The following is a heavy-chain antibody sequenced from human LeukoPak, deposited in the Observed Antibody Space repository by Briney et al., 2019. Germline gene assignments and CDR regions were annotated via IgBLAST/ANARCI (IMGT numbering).Heavy chain of an antibody. Sequence: NTSQTLSLTCTVSGGSISSGGYSWSWIRQPPGKGLEWIGEINHSGSTNYNPSLKSRVTISVDTSKNQFSLKLSSVTAADTAVYYCARARSIAAYYYYYGMDVWGQGTTVTVSS. CDR3: ARARSIAAYYYYYGMDV. J-gene: IGHJ6*02. V-gene: IGHV4-30-2*01. D-gene: IGHD6-6*01. CDR2: INHSGST. CDR1: GGSISSGGYS.